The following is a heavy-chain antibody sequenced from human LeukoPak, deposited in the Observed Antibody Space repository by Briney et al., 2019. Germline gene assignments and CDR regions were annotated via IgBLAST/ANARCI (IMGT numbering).Heavy chain of an antibody. Sequence: GGSLRLSCAACGFTFSHYSIDWVRQAPGKGLERVASITSSSSHIYYADSVKGRFTISRDNAKNEVYLRMNSLRAEDTAIYYCARVMMGATVTTFHYYCMDVWGVGTTVTVSS. CDR3: ARVMMGATVTTFHYYCMDV. CDR1: GFTFSHYS. D-gene: IGHD4-11*01. J-gene: IGHJ6*03. V-gene: IGHV3-21*01. CDR2: ITSSSSHI.